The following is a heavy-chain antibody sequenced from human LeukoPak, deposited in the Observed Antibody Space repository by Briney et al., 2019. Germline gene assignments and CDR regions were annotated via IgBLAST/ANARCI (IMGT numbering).Heavy chain of an antibody. D-gene: IGHD6-25*01. CDR2: ISYDGSNK. CDR1: GFTFSNYG. J-gene: IGHJ6*03. V-gene: IGHV3-30*03. Sequence: GRSLRLSCAASGFTFSNYGMHWVRQAPGKGLEWVAVISYDGSNKYYADSVKGRFTISRDNAKNSLYLQMNSLRADDTAVYYCARFAAGGSYYYYMDVWGKGTTVTVSS. CDR3: ARFAAGGSYYYYMDV.